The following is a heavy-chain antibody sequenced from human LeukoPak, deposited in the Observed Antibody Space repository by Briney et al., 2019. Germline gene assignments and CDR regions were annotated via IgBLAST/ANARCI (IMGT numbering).Heavy chain of an antibody. D-gene: IGHD1-26*01. CDR1: GFTFDDYA. CDR2: ISWNSRSI. V-gene: IGHV3-9*01. CDR3: ASLYSGSYSSDY. Sequence: GRSLRLSCAASGFTFDDYAMHWVRQAPGKGLEWVSGISWNSRSIGYADSVKGRFTISRDNAKNSLYLQMNSLRAEDTALYYCASLYSGSYSSDYWGQGTLVTVSS. J-gene: IGHJ4*02.